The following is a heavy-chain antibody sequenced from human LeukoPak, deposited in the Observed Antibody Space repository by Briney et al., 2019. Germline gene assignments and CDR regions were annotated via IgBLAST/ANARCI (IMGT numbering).Heavy chain of an antibody. D-gene: IGHD4-17*01. CDR1: GGTFSSYA. J-gene: IGHJ6*02. CDR2: IIPIFGTA. V-gene: IGHV1-69*01. CDR3: ARVLYGDYRGLYYYGMDV. Sequence: AASVKVSCKASGGTFSSYAISWVRQAPGQGLEWMGGIIPIFGTANYAQKFQGRVTITADESTSTAYMELSSLRSEDTAVYYCARVLYGDYRGLYYYGMDVWGQGTTVTVSS.